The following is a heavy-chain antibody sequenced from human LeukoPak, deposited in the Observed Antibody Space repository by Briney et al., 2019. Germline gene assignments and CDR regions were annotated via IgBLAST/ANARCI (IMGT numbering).Heavy chain of an antibody. CDR2: IIPIFGTA. D-gene: IGHD5-12*01. Sequence: VASVKVSCKASGGTFSSYAISWVRQAPGQGLEWMGGIIPIFGTANYAQKFQGRVTITTDEPTSTAYMELSSLRSEDTAVYYCARGPFVGYSGYDYVDYWGQGTLVTVSS. J-gene: IGHJ4*02. CDR3: ARGPFVGYSGYDYVDY. CDR1: GGTFSSYA. V-gene: IGHV1-69*05.